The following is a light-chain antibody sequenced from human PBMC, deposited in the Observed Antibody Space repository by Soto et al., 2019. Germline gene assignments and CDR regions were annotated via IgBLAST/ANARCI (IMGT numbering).Light chain of an antibody. CDR3: QQYKHWHVT. CDR2: AAS. Sequence: EIVMTQSPVTLSVSPGERATLSCRASQSVSSRLAWYQQKPGQAPKLLIHAASTRAIGIRATFSASGSGTDFTLTISSLPSDDFAIYYCQQYKHWHVTFGQGTKVETK. V-gene: IGKV3-15*01. J-gene: IGKJ1*01. CDR1: QSVSSR.